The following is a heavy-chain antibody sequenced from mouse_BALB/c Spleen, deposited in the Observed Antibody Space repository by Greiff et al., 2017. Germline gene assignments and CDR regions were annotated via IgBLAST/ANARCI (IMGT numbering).Heavy chain of an antibody. J-gene: IGHJ3*01. CDR2: IYPGDGDT. Sequence: VQLQQSGAELVRPGSSVKISCKASGYAFSSYWMNWVKQRPGQGLEWIGQIYPGDGDTNYNGKFKGKATLTADKSSSTAYMQLSSLTSEDSAVYFCAYGNSAWFAYWGQGTLVTVSA. D-gene: IGHD2-10*02. CDR3: AYGNSAWFAY. CDR1: GYAFSSYW. V-gene: IGHV1-80*01.